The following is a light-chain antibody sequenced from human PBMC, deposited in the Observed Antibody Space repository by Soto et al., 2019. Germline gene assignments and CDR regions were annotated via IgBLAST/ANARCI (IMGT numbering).Light chain of an antibody. V-gene: IGKV2-28*01. Sequence: DLVMTQSPLSLPVTPGEPASISCRSSQSLLQGNGYNYLDWYLQKPGQSPQLLIYLGSNRASGVPDRFSGSGSGTDFTLKISRVEAEDVGVYYCMQALQTPCTFGPGTKVDI. J-gene: IGKJ3*01. CDR1: QSLLQGNGYNY. CDR2: LGS. CDR3: MQALQTPCT.